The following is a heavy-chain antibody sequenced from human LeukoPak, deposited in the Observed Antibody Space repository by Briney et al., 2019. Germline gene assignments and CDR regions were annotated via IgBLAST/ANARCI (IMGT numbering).Heavy chain of an antibody. J-gene: IGHJ4*02. CDR3: AKSSKAVMYYFDY. CDR1: GFTFSSYA. Sequence: PGGSLRLSCAASGFTFSSYAMSWVRQAPGKGLEWVSAISGSGGSTYYADSVKGRFTISRDNSKNTLYLQMNTLRPEDTALYYCAKSSKAVMYYFDYWGQGTLVTVSS. CDR2: ISGSGGST. V-gene: IGHV3-23*01. D-gene: IGHD3-16*01.